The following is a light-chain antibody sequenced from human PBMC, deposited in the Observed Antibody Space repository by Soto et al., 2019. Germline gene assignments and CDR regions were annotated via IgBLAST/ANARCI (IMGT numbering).Light chain of an antibody. Sequence: ILETKGAATLTVYAGNRAAAVCLASQSVSSNFAWSQQKPGQAPRLLIYAASTRATDIPARFSGSGSGTEFTLTISSLQSEDFAIYYCQQYNNWPISFGQ. V-gene: IGKV3-15*01. J-gene: IGKJ5*01. CDR2: AAS. CDR1: QSVSSN. CDR3: QQYNNWPIS.